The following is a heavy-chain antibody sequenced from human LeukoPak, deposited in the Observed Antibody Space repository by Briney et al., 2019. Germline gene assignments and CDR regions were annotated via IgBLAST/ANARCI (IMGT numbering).Heavy chain of an antibody. V-gene: IGHV1-24*01. CDR1: GYTLTELS. Sequence: GASVKVSCKFSGYTLTELSMHWVRQAPGKGLEWMGGFDPEDGETIYAQKFQGRVTMTEDTSTDTAYMELSSLRSEDTAVYYCATQHITMIVWDYWGQGTLVTVCS. D-gene: IGHD3-22*01. CDR2: FDPEDGET. CDR3: ATQHITMIVWDY. J-gene: IGHJ4*02.